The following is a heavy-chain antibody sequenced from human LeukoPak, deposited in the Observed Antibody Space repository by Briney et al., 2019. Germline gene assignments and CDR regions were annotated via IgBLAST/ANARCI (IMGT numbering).Heavy chain of an antibody. CDR3: ARGSRYSSSPLGY. V-gene: IGHV1-69*06. CDR1: GGTFSSYV. CDR2: IIPIFGTA. J-gene: IGHJ4*02. D-gene: IGHD6-6*01. Sequence: SVKVSCKASGGTFSSYVINWVRQAPGQGLEWMGGIIPIFGTANYAQKFQGRVTITADKSTSTAYMELSSLRSEDTAVYYCARGSRYSSSPLGYWGQGTLVTVSS.